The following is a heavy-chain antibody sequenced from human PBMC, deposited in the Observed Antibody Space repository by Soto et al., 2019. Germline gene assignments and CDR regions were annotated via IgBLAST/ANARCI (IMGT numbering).Heavy chain of an antibody. J-gene: IGHJ6*02. CDR2: IYYSGSS. CDR3: ARLSRLAPVANTYYHSLDV. V-gene: IGHV4-61*08. Sequence: SDTLALSCNVSGAAVTTNGYYWSCLRQPPGRTLEWIEYIYYSGSSRYNPSLKSRVTASVDTSKNPFSLILSSVTAADTAVYFCARLSRLAPVANTYYHSLDVWVQVTTVTVSS. CDR1: GAAVTTNGYY. D-gene: IGHD5-12*01.